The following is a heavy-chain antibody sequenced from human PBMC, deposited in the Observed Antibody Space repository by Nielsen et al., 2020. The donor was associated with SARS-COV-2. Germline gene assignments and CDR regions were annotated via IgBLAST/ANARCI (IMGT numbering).Heavy chain of an antibody. CDR1: VSTFSTYW. CDR3: ARESTSSFRFYYYYYGMDV. V-gene: IGHV3-7*05. Sequence: GVLKISCAASVSTFSTYWMSWLRQAPGKGLEWVANIKQDGSEKYYVDSVKGRFTISRDNVKKSLYLQMNSLRAEDTAVYYCARESTSSFRFYYYYYGMDVWGQGTTVTVSS. CDR2: IKQDGSEK. J-gene: IGHJ6*02. D-gene: IGHD6-6*01.